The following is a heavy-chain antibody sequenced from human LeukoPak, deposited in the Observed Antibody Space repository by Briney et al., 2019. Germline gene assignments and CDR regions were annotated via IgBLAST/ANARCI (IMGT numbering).Heavy chain of an antibody. D-gene: IGHD3-22*01. J-gene: IGHJ4*02. V-gene: IGHV3-21*01. CDR1: GFTFSSYS. Sequence: GGSLRLSCAASGFTFSSYSMNWVRQAPGKGLEWVSSISSSSSYIYYADSVKGRFTISRDNAKNSLYLQMNSLRAEDTAVYYCASGGDSSGYYEGWSDYWGQGTLVTVSS. CDR2: ISSSSSYI. CDR3: ASGGDSSGYYEGWSDY.